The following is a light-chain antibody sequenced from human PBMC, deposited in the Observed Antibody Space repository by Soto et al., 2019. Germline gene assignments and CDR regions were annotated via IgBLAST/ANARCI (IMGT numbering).Light chain of an antibody. V-gene: IGKV3-20*01. CDR1: QSVSSNY. J-gene: IGKJ4*01. CDR2: RAS. CDR3: QQDGSSPLT. Sequence: EIVLTQSPGTLSLSPGERATLSCRASQSVSSNYVAWYQQKPGQTPKVLIYRASSRATGIPDRFSGSGSGADFTLTIGRLEPEDLAMYYCQQDGSSPLTFGGGTKVDIK.